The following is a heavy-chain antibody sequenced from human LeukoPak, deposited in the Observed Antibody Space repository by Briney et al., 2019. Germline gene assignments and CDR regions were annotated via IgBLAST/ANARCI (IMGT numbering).Heavy chain of an antibody. Sequence: SETLSLTCAVYGGSFSGYYWSWLRQPPGKGLEWIGEINHSGSTNYNPSLKSRVTISVDTSKNQFSLKLSSVTAADTAVYYCARSQGNYYDSSGYYSWGQGTLVTVSS. CDR2: INHSGST. CDR3: ARSQGNYYDSSGYYS. D-gene: IGHD3-22*01. J-gene: IGHJ4*02. CDR1: GGSFSGYY. V-gene: IGHV4-34*01.